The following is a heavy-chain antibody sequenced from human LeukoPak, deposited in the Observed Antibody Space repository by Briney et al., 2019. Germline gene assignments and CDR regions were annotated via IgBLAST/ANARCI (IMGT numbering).Heavy chain of an antibody. CDR2: ISSSSSYI. D-gene: IGHD4-17*01. J-gene: IGHJ3*02. CDR1: GFSFSSYT. CDR3: AKEIFNDYGDYDPFDI. V-gene: IGHV3-21*01. Sequence: GGSLRLSCAASGFSFSSYTMNWVRQAPGKGLEWVSIISSSSSYIYYADSVKGRFTISRDNAKNALYLQMNSLRVEDTAVYYCAKEIFNDYGDYDPFDIWGQGTMVTVSS.